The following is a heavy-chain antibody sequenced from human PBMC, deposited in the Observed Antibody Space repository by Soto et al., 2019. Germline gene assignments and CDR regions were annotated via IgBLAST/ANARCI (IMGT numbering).Heavy chain of an antibody. D-gene: IGHD1-26*01. CDR2: ISAYNGNT. J-gene: IGHJ4*02. CDR3: ARDSRPYSGSLCWDY. V-gene: IGHV1-18*04. CDR1: GYTFTSYG. Sequence: QVQLVQSGAEVKKPGASVKVSCKASGYTFTSYGISWVRQAPGQGLEWMGWISAYNGNTNYAQKLQGRVTMTTDTSTSTGYMELRSLRSDDTAVYYCARDSRPYSGSLCWDYWGQGTLVTVSS.